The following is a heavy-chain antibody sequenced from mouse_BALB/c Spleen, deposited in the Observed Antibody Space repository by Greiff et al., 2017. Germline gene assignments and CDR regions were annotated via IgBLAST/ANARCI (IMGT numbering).Heavy chain of an antibody. J-gene: IGHJ4*01. D-gene: IGHD2-14*01. CDR2: INPYYGST. Sequence: VQLQQSGPELVKPGASVKISCKASGYSFTDYIMLWVKQSHGKSLEWIGNINPYYGSTSYNLKFKGKATLTVDKSSSTAYMQLNSLTSEDSAVYYCARAYYRYDGNAMDYWGQGTSVTVSS. CDR3: ARAYYRYDGNAMDY. V-gene: IGHV1-39*01. CDR1: GYSFTDYI.